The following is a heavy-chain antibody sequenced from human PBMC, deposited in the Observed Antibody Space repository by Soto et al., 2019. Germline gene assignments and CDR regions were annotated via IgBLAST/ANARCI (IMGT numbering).Heavy chain of an antibody. CDR2: ISWNSGSI. Sequence: GGSLRLSCAASGFTFDDYAMHWVRQAPGKGLEWVSGISWNSGSIGYADSVKGRFTISRDNAKNSLYLQMNSLRAEDTALYYCAKDRGEWLFDAFDIWGQGTMVTVSS. V-gene: IGHV3-9*01. CDR3: AKDRGEWLFDAFDI. D-gene: IGHD3-3*01. J-gene: IGHJ3*02. CDR1: GFTFDDYA.